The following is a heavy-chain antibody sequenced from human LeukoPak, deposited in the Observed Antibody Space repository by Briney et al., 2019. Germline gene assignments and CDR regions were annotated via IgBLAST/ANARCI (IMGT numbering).Heavy chain of an antibody. J-gene: IGHJ4*02. V-gene: IGHV4-38-2*01. CDR3: ARTNTMVPDLDY. Sequence: SETLSLTCAVSGYSISSGYYWGWIRQPPGKGLEWIGSIYHSGSTYYNPSLKSRVTISVDTSKNQFSLKLSSVTAADTAVYYCARTNTMVPDLDYWGQGTLVTVSS. CDR2: IYHSGST. D-gene: IGHD3-10*01. CDR1: GYSISSGYY.